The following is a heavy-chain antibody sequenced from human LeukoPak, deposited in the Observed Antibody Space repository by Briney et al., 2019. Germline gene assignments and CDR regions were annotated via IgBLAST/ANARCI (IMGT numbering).Heavy chain of an antibody. J-gene: IGHJ4*02. CDR1: GFTFSSYA. CDR2: ISYDGSNK. D-gene: IGHD6-13*01. Sequence: GRSLRLSGAASGFTFSSYAMHWVRQAPGKGLEWVAVISYDGSNKYYADSVKGRFTISRDNSKNTLYLQMNSLRAEDTAVYYCARNAYSSSWYFDYWGQGTLVTVSS. CDR3: ARNAYSSSWYFDY. V-gene: IGHV3-30-3*01.